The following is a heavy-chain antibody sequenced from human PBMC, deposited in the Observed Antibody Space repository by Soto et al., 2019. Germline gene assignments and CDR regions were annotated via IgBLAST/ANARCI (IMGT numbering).Heavy chain of an antibody. CDR1: GFTFSSYG. CDR3: ARNRVVVVAATTGAFDI. CDR2: IWYDGSNK. J-gene: IGHJ3*02. V-gene: IGHV3-33*01. Sequence: GGSLRLSCAASGFTFSSYGMHWVRQAPGKGLEWVAVIWYDGSNKYYADSVKGRFTISRDNSKNTLYLQMNSLRAEDTAVYYCARNRVVVVAATTGAFDIWGQGTMVTVSS. D-gene: IGHD2-15*01.